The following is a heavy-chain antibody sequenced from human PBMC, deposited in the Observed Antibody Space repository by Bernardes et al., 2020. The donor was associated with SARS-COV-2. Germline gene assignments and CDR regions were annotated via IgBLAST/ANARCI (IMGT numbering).Heavy chain of an antibody. CDR1: GFTVSSNY. CDR3: ASRMATSWGFDY. CDR2: IYRGGST. V-gene: IGHV3-66*02. Sequence: GGSLRLSCAASGFTVSSNYMGWVRQAPGKGLEWVSVIYRGGSTYYADSVKGRFSISGDNSKNTLFLQMNSLRVEDTAVYYCASRMATSWGFDYWGQGTLVTVSS. D-gene: IGHD3-16*01. J-gene: IGHJ4*02.